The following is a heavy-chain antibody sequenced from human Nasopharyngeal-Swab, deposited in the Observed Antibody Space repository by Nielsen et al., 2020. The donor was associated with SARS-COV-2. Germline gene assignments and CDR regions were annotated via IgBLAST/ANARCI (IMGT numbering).Heavy chain of an antibody. CDR2: ISWNSGSI. J-gene: IGHJ6*02. CDR3: AKVVAAHYYYYGMDV. V-gene: IGHV3-9*01. D-gene: IGHD2-15*01. Sequence: WSRHSPGNGLEWVSGISWNSGSIGYADSVKGRFTISRDNAKNSLYLQMNSLRAEDTALYYCAKVVAAHYYYYGMDVWGQGTTVTVSS.